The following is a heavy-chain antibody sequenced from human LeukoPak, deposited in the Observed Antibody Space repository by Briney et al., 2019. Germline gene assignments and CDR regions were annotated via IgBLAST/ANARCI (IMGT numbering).Heavy chain of an antibody. V-gene: IGHV1-18*01. CDR1: GYTFTSYG. D-gene: IGHD6-13*01. CDR3: ARGGSSSWYDWFDP. J-gene: IGHJ5*02. CDR2: ISAYNGNT. Sequence: ASVKVSCKASGYTFTSYGISWVRQAPGQGLEWMGWISAYNGNTHYAQKLQGRVTMTTDTSTSTAYMELRSLRSHDTAVYYCARGGSSSWYDWFDPWGQGTLVTVSS.